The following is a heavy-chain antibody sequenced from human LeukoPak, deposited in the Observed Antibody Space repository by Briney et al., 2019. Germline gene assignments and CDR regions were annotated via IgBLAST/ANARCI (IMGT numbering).Heavy chain of an antibody. CDR3: ATLPRVSTQGDY. CDR1: GFTFSSYG. V-gene: IGHV3-30*02. CDR2: IRYDGSNK. Sequence: GGSLRLSCAASGFTFSSYGMHWVRQAPGKGLGWVAFIRYDGSNKYYADSVKGRFTISRDNSKNTLYLQMNSLRAEDTAVYYCATLPRVSTQGDYWGQGTLVTVSS. D-gene: IGHD6-13*01. J-gene: IGHJ4*02.